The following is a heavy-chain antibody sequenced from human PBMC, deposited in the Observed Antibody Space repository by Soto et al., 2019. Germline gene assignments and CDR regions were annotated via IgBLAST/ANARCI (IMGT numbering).Heavy chain of an antibody. Sequence: SLRLSCAASGFTFSSYAMHWVRQAPGKGLEWVAVISYDGSNKYYADSVKGRFTISRDNSKNTLYLEMNSLRAEDTAVYYCARDRAYDFWSGYLPYPYGMDFSGQGIMVTVSS. J-gene: IGHJ6*02. CDR1: GFTFSSYA. V-gene: IGHV3-30-3*01. D-gene: IGHD3-3*01. CDR3: ARDRAYDFWSGYLPYPYGMDF. CDR2: ISYDGSNK.